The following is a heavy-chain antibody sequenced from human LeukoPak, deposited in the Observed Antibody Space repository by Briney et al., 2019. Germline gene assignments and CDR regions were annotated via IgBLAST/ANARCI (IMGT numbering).Heavy chain of an antibody. J-gene: IGHJ5*02. CDR1: GGTFSSYA. Sequence: GASEKVSCKASGGTFSSYAISWVRQAPGQGLEWMGGIIPIFGTANYAQKFQGRVTITADESTSTAYMERSSLRSEDTAVYYCARSCSSTSCYRFDPWGQGTLVTVSS. D-gene: IGHD2-2*02. CDR3: ARSCSSTSCYRFDP. V-gene: IGHV1-69*13. CDR2: IIPIFGTA.